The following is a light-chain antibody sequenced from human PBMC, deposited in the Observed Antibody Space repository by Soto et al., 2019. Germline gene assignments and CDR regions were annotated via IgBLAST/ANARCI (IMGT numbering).Light chain of an antibody. J-gene: IGLJ1*01. Sequence: QSVLTQPASVSGSPGQSITISCNGTSSDVGGYKYVSWYQHHPGKAPKLMIYEVTNRPSGVSNRFSGSKSGNTASLTISGLQAEDEADYYCSSHTITSIRSVFGTGTKVTVL. CDR3: SSHTITSIRSV. CDR2: EVT. CDR1: SSDVGGYKY. V-gene: IGLV2-14*01.